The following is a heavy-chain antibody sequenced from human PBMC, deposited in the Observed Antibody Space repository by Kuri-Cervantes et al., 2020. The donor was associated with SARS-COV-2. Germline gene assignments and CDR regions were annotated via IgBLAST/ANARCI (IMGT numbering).Heavy chain of an antibody. CDR1: GGSISSSSYY. J-gene: IGHJ6*03. CDR2: IYYSGST. V-gene: IGHV4-39*01. CDR3: ARVAESNYFGWYYYYMDV. D-gene: IGHD4-11*01. Sequence: SETLSLTCTVSGGSISSSSYYWGWIRQPPGKGLEWIGSIYYSGSTYYNPSLKSRVTISVDTSKNQFSLRLRSVTAADTAVYYCARVAESNYFGWYYYYMDVWGEGTTVTVSS.